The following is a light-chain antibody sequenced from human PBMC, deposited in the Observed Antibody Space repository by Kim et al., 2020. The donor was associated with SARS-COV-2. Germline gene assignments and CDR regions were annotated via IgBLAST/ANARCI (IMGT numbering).Light chain of an antibody. CDR3: QQYGSSPRT. CDR1: QSVSSSY. Sequence: SPCESATLSCRTSQSVSSSYLAWYQQKSGQAPRLLIYGASSRATGIPDRFSGSGSGTDFTLTISRLEPEDFAVYYCQQYGSSPRTFGQGTKVDIK. V-gene: IGKV3-20*01. J-gene: IGKJ1*01. CDR2: GAS.